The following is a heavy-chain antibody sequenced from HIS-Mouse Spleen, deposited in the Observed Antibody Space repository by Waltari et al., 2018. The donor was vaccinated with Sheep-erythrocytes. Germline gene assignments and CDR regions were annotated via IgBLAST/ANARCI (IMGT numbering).Heavy chain of an antibody. Sequence: QVQLVQSGAEVKKPGASVKVSCKASGYTFTSYGISWVRQAPGQGLEWMGWISAYNGNTNYAQKLQGRVTMTTDTSTSTAYMELRSLRSDDTAVYYCARDTSAVSLVGATYKWFDPWGQGTLVTVSS. V-gene: IGHV1-18*01. J-gene: IGHJ5*02. CDR2: ISAYNGNT. CDR3: ARDTSAVSLVGATYKWFDP. CDR1: GYTFTSYG. D-gene: IGHD1-26*01.